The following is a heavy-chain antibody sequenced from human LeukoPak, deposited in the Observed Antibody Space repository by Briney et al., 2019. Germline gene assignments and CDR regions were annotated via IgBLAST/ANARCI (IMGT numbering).Heavy chain of an antibody. CDR3: AKESGKFDY. CDR2: ISGDGVST. Sequence: GGSLRLSCGASGLXIADFAMHWVRQAPGKGLEWVSLISGDGVSTFYADSVKGRFSISRDNSKNSLYLEMNSLRTEDAAMYYCAKESGKFDYWGQGTLVAVSS. V-gene: IGHV3-43*02. CDR1: GLXIADFA. J-gene: IGHJ4*02.